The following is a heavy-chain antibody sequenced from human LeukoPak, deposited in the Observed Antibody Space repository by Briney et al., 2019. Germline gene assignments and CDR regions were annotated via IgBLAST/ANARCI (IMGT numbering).Heavy chain of an antibody. CDR2: IYTSGST. V-gene: IGHV4-4*07. Sequence: SETLSLTCTVSGGSISSYYWSWIRQPAGKGLEWIGRIYTSGSTNYNPSLKSRVTMSVDTSKNQFSLKLSSVTAADTAVYYCAREELGYCSGGSCYPNWFDPWGQGTLVTVSS. CDR3: AREELGYCSGGSCYPNWFDP. D-gene: IGHD2-15*01. J-gene: IGHJ5*02. CDR1: GGSISSYY.